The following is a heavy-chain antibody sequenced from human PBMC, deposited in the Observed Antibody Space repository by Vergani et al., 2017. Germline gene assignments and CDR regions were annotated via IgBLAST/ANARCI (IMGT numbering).Heavy chain of an antibody. Sequence: QVQLVQSGAEVKKPGSSVKVSCTASGCTFSSYAISWVRQAPGQGLEWMGGIIPIFGTANYAQTFQGRVTITADESTSTSYMELISLRTEDTAVYYCAGVAGATFGYFDLWGRGTLVTVSS. D-gene: IGHD2/OR15-2a*01. J-gene: IGHJ2*01. V-gene: IGHV1-69*13. CDR2: IIPIFGTA. CDR3: AGVAGATFGYFDL. CDR1: GCTFSSYA.